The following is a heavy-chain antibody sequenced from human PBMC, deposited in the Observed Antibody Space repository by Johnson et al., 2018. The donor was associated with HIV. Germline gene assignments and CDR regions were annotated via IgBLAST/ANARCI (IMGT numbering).Heavy chain of an antibody. CDR2: IRSDGTNK. CDR1: GFTFSNYG. J-gene: IGHJ3*02. Sequence: VQLVESGGGVVQPGGSLRLSCAASGFTFSNYGMHWVRQAPGKGLAWVAFIRSDGTNKYYADSVTGRFTISRDNSKNTLYLQMNSLRAEDTAVYYCARIPGSGWEHDAFDIWGQGTMVTVSS. D-gene: IGHD6-19*01. CDR3: ARIPGSGWEHDAFDI. V-gene: IGHV3-30*02.